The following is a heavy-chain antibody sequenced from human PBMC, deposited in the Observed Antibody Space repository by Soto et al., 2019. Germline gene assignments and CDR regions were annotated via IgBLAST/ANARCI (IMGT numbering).Heavy chain of an antibody. CDR3: ARWELQAYYYYGMDV. V-gene: IGHV1-46*01. CDR1: GYTITSYY. D-gene: IGHD1-7*01. CDR2: INPSGGST. J-gene: IGHJ6*02. Sequence: GASVKVSCKASGYTITSYYMHWVRQAPGQGLEWMGIINPSGGSTSYAQKFQGRVTMTRDTSTSTVYMELSSLRSEDTAVYYCARWELQAYYYYGMDVWGQGTTVTVSS.